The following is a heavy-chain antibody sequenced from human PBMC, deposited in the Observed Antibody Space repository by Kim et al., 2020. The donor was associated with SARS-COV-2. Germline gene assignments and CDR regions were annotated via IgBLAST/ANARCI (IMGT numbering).Heavy chain of an antibody. CDR1: GGTFSSYG. J-gene: IGHJ6*02. CDR2: IIPILGIS. V-gene: IGHV1-69*04. Sequence: SVKVSCKASGGTFSSYGISWVRQAPGQGLEWMGRIIPILGISNYAQKFQDRVTITADKSTSTAYMELSSLRSEDTALYYCAREGLSYYDILTGSGMYVWGQGTTVTVPS. CDR3: AREGLSYYDILTGSGMYV. D-gene: IGHD3-9*01.